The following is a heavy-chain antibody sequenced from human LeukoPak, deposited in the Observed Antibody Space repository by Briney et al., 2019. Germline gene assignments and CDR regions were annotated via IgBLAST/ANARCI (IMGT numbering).Heavy chain of an antibody. CDR2: IYYSGST. CDR3: ARRPFGSGSYY. CDR1: GGSISSSSYH. J-gene: IGHJ4*02. D-gene: IGHD3-10*01. V-gene: IGHV4-39*01. Sequence: SETLSLTGTVSGGSISSSSYHWGWIRQAPGKGREWIGSIYYSGSTYYNPSLKSRVTISVDTSKNQFSLKLSSVTAADTAVYYCARRPFGSGSYYWSQGTLVTVSS.